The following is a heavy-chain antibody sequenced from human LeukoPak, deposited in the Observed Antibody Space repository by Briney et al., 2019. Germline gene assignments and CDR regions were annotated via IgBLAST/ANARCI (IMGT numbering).Heavy chain of an antibody. CDR2: IKEDGSEK. Sequence: PGGSLRLSCEASGFIFSSYWMNWVRQAPGKGLEWVANIKEDGSEKYYVDSVKGRFTISRDNAKNSLYLQMNSLRAEDTAVYYCVMDMDVWGQGTTVTVSS. CDR1: GFIFSSYW. CDR3: VMDMDV. J-gene: IGHJ6*02. V-gene: IGHV3-7*05.